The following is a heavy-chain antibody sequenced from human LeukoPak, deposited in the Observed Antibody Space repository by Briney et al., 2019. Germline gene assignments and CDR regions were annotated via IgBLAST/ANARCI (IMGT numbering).Heavy chain of an antibody. CDR2: ISAYNGNT. CDR3: ARGSCMGRYDSSGYPRDY. V-gene: IGHV1-18*01. J-gene: IGHJ4*02. CDR1: GYTFTSYG. Sequence: ASVKVSCKASGYTFTSYGISWVRQAPGQGLEWMGWISAYNGNTNYAQKLQGRVTMTTDTSTSTAYMELRSLRSDDTAVYYCARGSCMGRYDSSGYPRDYWGQGTLVTDCS. D-gene: IGHD3-22*01.